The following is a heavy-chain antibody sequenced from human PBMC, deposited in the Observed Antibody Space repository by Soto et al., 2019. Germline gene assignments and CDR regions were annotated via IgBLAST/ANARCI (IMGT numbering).Heavy chain of an antibody. V-gene: IGHV4-59*05. J-gene: IGHJ5*02. CDR3: ARRIAAENNWFDP. CDR2: IYYNGST. Sequence: PSETLSLTCTVTGGSISTYYWSWIRQPPGKGLEWIGSIYYNGSTHYNPSLKSRVTISVDTSKNQFSLKLSSVTAADTAVYYCARRIAAENNWFDPWGQGTLVTVSS. CDR1: GGSISTYY. D-gene: IGHD6-13*01.